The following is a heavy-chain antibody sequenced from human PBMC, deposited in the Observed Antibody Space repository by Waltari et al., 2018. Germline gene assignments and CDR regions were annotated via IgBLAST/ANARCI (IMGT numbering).Heavy chain of an antibody. J-gene: IGHJ4*02. CDR3: ARDRGRGLYLDS. CDR1: GDSMSSNNW. Sequence: QLQLQESGPGLVKPSGTLSLTCTVSGDSMSSNNWWSWVRQTPETGLGWIGQSPRSGKTNYNPSLESRVTISIDTANNQFSLKVTSTTAADTAVYYCARDRGRGLYLDSWGQGTLVTVSP. CDR2: SPRSGKT. D-gene: IGHD2-15*01. V-gene: IGHV4-4*02.